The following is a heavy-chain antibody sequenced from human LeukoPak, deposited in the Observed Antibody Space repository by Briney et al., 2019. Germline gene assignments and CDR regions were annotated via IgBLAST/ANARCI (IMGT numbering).Heavy chain of an antibody. CDR1: GYTFTSYY. J-gene: IGHJ4*02. CDR3: ARGQEPPASHIVVVTADFDY. D-gene: IGHD2-21*02. Sequence: ASVKVSCKASGYTFTSYYMHWVRQAPGQGLEWMGIINPSGGSTSYAQKFQGRVTMTRDTSTSTVYMELSSLRFEDTAVYYCARGQEPPASHIVVVTADFDYWGQGTLVTVSS. CDR2: INPSGGST. V-gene: IGHV1-46*01.